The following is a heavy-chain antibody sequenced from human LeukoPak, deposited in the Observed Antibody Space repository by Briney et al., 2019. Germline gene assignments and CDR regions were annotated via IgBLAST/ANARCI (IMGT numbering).Heavy chain of an antibody. V-gene: IGHV3-23*01. D-gene: IGHD3-22*01. J-gene: IGHJ4*02. CDR1: GFTFSSYA. CDR3: AKVGAGITMIVVVIIYFDY. Sequence: GGSLRLSCAASGFTFSSYAMSWVRQAPGKGLEWVSVISDSGGSTYYADSVKGRFTISRDNSKNTLYLQMNSLRAEDTAVYYCAKVGAGITMIVVVIIYFDYRGQGTLVTVSS. CDR2: ISDSGGST.